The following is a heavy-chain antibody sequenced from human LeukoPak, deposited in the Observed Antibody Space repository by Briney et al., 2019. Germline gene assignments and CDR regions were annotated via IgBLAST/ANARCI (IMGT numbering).Heavy chain of an antibody. CDR1: GFTFSSYA. J-gene: IGHJ6*03. CDR3: VKELVRGALFYYYMDV. Sequence: GGSLRLSCAVSGFTFSSYAMSWVRQAPGKGLEWVLAITGSGGSTYYADSVKGRFTISRDNSKNTLHLQMNSLRVEDTAVYYCVKELVRGALFYYYMDVWGKGTTVTVSS. V-gene: IGHV3-23*01. CDR2: ITGSGGST. D-gene: IGHD3-10*01.